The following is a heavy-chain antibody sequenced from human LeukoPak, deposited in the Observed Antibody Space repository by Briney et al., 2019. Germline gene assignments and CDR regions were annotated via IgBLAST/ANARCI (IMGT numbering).Heavy chain of an antibody. V-gene: IGHV4-34*01. CDR2: INHSGST. CDR3: ARGSSPDV. D-gene: IGHD6-13*01. J-gene: IGHJ6*04. CDR1: GGSFSGYY. Sequence: PSETLSLTCAVYGGSFSGYYWSWIRQPPGKGLVWIGEINHSGSTNYNPSLKSRVTISVDTSKNQFSLKLSSVTAADTAVYYCARGSSPDVWGKGTTVTVSS.